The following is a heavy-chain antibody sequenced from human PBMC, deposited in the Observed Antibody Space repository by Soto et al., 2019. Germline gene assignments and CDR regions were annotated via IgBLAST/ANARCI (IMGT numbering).Heavy chain of an antibody. J-gene: IGHJ4*02. CDR1: GFTFSSYA. Sequence: LRLSCAASGFTFSSYAMSWVRQAPGKGLEWVSAISGSGGSTYYADSVKGRFTISRDNSKNTLYLQMNSLRAEDTAVYYCAKVGVVTTSFPSAYDYWGQGTLVTVS. D-gene: IGHD4-17*01. CDR2: ISGSGGST. CDR3: AKVGVVTTSFPSAYDY. V-gene: IGHV3-23*01.